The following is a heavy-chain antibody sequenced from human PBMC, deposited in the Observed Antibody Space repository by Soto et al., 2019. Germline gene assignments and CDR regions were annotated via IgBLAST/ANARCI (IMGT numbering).Heavy chain of an antibody. CDR3: AKDFQSGSKAVADY. V-gene: IGHV3-30*18. CDR1: GFTFSSYG. D-gene: IGHD6-19*01. CDR2: ISYDGSNK. J-gene: IGHJ4*02. Sequence: QVQLVESGGGVVQPGRSLRLSCAASGFTFSSYGMHWVRQAPGKGLEWVAAISYDGSNKYYGDSVKGRFTISRDNSRSTLYLQMNSLRAEDTAVYYCAKDFQSGSKAVADYWGQGTLVIVSS.